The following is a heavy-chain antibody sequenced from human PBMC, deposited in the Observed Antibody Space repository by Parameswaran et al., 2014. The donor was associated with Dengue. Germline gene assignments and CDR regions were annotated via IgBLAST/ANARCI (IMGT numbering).Heavy chain of an antibody. CDR3: ARGGGDYWYLDL. J-gene: IGHJ2*01. CDR2: INHSGST. Sequence: RWIRQPPGKGLEWIGEINHSGSTNYNSSLKSRVTISVDTSKNQFSLKLSSVTAADTAVYYCARGGGDYWYLDLWGRGTWSPSPQ. V-gene: IGHV4-34*01.